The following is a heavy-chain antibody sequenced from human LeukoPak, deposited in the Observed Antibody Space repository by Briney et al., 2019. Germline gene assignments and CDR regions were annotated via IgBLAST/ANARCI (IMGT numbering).Heavy chain of an antibody. CDR2: ISAYNGNT. CDR3: ARDSEGYYYYYGMDV. D-gene: IGHD1-26*01. CDR1: GYTFTSYG. Sequence: ASVKVSCKASGYTFTSYGISWVRQAPGQGLEWMGWISAYNGNTNYAQKLQGRVTMTTDTFTSTAYMELRSLRSDDTAVYYCARDSEGYYYYYGMDVWGQGTTVTVSS. J-gene: IGHJ6*02. V-gene: IGHV1-18*01.